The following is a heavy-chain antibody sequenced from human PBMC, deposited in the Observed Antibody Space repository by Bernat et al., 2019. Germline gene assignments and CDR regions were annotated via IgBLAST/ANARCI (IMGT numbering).Heavy chain of an antibody. V-gene: IGHV4-59*08. CDR2: IYYSGST. D-gene: IGHD1-20*01. J-gene: IGHJ6*03. CDR3: ARCNWNPPYYYYYMDV. CDR1: GGSISSYY. Sequence: QVQLQESGPGLVKPSETLSLTCTVSGGSISSYYWSWIRQPPGKGLEWIGYIYYSGSTNYNPSLKSRVTISVDTSKNQFSLKLSSVTAADTAVYYCARCNWNPPYYYYYMDVWGKGTTVTVSS.